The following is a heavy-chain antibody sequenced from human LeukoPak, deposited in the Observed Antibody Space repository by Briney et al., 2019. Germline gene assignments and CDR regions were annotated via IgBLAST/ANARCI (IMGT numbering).Heavy chain of an antibody. Sequence: PGGSLRLSCAASGFTFSSYSMNWVRQAPGKGLEWVSYISSSSSTIYYADSVKGRFTISRDNAKNSLYLQMNSLRAEDTAVYYCARHYDYGDSTGNFDYWGQGTLVTVSS. CDR2: ISSSSSTI. CDR3: ARHYDYGDSTGNFDY. J-gene: IGHJ4*02. V-gene: IGHV3-48*01. D-gene: IGHD4-17*01. CDR1: GFTFSSYS.